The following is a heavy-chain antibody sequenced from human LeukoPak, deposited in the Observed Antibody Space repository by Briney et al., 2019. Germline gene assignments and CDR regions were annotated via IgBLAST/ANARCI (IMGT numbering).Heavy chain of an antibody. CDR3: AELGITMIGGV. J-gene: IGHJ6*04. D-gene: IGHD3-10*02. V-gene: IGHV3-23*01. Sequence: GGSLRLSCAASGFTFSNAWMSWVRQAPGKGLEWVSAINDSGGSTYYADSVKGRFTISRDNSKNTLYLQMNSLRAEDTAVYYCAELGITMIGGVWGKGTTVTISS. CDR1: GFTFSNAW. CDR2: INDSGGST.